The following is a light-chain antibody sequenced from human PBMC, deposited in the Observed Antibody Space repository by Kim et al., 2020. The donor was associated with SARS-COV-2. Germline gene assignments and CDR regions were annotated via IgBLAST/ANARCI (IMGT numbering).Light chain of an antibody. J-gene: IGKJ3*01. CDR2: AAS. Sequence: DIQMTQSPSSLSASVGDRVTITCRTTQSISSHLNWYQQKPGRAPKLLISAASTLQGGVPSRFSGSGSGTDFTLTISSLQPEDFATYFGQQGYITPCTFGPRTKMCIK. CDR1: QSISSH. V-gene: IGKV1-39*01. CDR3: QQGYITPCT.